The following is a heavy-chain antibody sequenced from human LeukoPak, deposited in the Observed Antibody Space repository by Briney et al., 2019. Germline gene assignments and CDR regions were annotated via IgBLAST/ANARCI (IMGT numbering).Heavy chain of an antibody. Sequence: GGSLRLSCAASGFTFSDYYMSWIRQAPGKGPEWVSYISSSSSYTNYADSVKGRFTISRDNAKNSLYLQMNSLRAEDTAVYYCARTYSSGWHQYYFDYWGQGTLVTVSS. V-gene: IGHV3-11*03. D-gene: IGHD6-19*01. CDR2: ISSSSSYT. CDR3: ARTYSSGWHQYYFDY. J-gene: IGHJ4*02. CDR1: GFTFSDYY.